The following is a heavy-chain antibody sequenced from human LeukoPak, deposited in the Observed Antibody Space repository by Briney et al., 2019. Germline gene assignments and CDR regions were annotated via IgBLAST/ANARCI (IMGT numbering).Heavy chain of an antibody. CDR1: GYNFTNYY. J-gene: IGHJ4*02. D-gene: IGHD3-9*01. V-gene: IGHV1-46*01. CDR2: MNPSGDTT. CDR3: ARGGALRYFEWFSAY. Sequence: ASVKVSCKTSGYNFTNYYMHWVRQAPGHGLEWMGIMNPSGDTTTYAEKFQGRVTMTRDTSTSTVYMELSSLRSEDTAVYYCARGGALRYFEWFSAYWGQGTLVTVPS.